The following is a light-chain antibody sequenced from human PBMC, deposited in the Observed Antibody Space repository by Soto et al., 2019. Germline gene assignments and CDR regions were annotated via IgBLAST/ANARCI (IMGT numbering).Light chain of an antibody. CDR1: SGHTTYI. V-gene: IGLV4-60*02. J-gene: IGLJ3*02. CDR2: VEGSGSY. CDR3: ETWDRNTPGV. Sequence: QSVLTQSSSASASLGSSVKLTCTLSSGHTTYIIAWHQQQPGKAPRYLMKVEGSGSYNKGSGVPDRFSGSSSGADRYLTISNLQFEDESDYYCETWDRNTPGVFGGGTKVTVL.